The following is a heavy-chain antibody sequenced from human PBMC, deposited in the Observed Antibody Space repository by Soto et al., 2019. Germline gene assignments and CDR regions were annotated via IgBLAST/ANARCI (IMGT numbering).Heavy chain of an antibody. CDR2: IIPIFGTA. CDR1: VGTFSSYA. Sequence: SVNVSCQASVGTFSSYAISWVRQAPGRGLEWMGGIIPIFGTANYAQKFQGRVKITADESTSTAYMELSSLRSEDTAVYYCARGPDSSGYFFDYWGQGTLVTVSS. V-gene: IGHV1-69*13. D-gene: IGHD3-22*01. J-gene: IGHJ4*02. CDR3: ARGPDSSGYFFDY.